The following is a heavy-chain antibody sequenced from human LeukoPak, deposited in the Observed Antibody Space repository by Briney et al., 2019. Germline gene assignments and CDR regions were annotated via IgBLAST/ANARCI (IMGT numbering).Heavy chain of an antibody. Sequence: GASVKVSCKASGYTFTSYDISWVRQAPGQGLEWMGWISAYNGNTYFAQKFQGRVTMTTDTSTTTAYMELRSLRSDDTAVYYCARDRWSSSSSEGVFDIWGQGTMVTVFS. CDR2: ISAYNGNT. D-gene: IGHD6-6*01. CDR3: ARDRWSSSSSEGVFDI. V-gene: IGHV1-18*01. CDR1: GYTFTSYD. J-gene: IGHJ3*02.